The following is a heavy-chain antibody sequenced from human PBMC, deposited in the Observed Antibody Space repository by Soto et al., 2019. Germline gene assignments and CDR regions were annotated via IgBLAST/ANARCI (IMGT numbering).Heavy chain of an antibody. Sequence: QITLKESSPTLVKPTQTLTLTCTFSGFSLSTSGVGVGWVRQPPGKALEWLALIYWDDDTWYSPSLTTRLTITKDTSKNHVGLIMTNMDPVDTPTYYCAHRLRGLTSPWFAHWGQGTLVIVAS. J-gene: IGHJ5*02. CDR1: GFSLSTSGVG. CDR2: IYWDDDT. CDR3: AHRLRGLTSPWFAH. D-gene: IGHD4-17*01. V-gene: IGHV2-5*02.